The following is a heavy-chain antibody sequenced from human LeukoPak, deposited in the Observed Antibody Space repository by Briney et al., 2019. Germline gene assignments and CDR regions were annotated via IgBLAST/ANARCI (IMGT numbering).Heavy chain of an antibody. CDR3: AKDGYYDSSGSPTGYFDY. CDR1: GFTVSSNY. Sequence: GGSLRLSCAASGFTVSSNYMSWVRQAPGKGLEWVSVIYSGGSTYYADSVKGRFTISRHNSKNTLYLQMNSLRAEDTAVYYCAKDGYYDSSGSPTGYFDYWGQGTLVTVSS. V-gene: IGHV3-53*04. J-gene: IGHJ4*02. CDR2: IYSGGST. D-gene: IGHD3-22*01.